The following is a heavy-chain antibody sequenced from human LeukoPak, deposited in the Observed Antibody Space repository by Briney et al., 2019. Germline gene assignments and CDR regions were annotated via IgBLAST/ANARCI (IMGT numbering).Heavy chain of an antibody. V-gene: IGHV4-59*11. D-gene: IGHD3-22*01. Sequence: SGTLSLTCTVSGGSISSHYWSWIRQPPGKGLEWIGYIYYSGTTKYNPSLKSRVTLSADTSKNQFSLKLSSVTAADTAVYYCARVGDYNDSSGYYYSHDYWGQGTLVTVSS. CDR1: GGSISSHY. CDR2: IYYSGTT. CDR3: ARVGDYNDSSGYYYSHDY. J-gene: IGHJ4*02.